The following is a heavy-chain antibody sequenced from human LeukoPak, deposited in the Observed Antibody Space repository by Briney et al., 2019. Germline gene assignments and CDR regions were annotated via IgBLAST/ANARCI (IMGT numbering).Heavy chain of an antibody. CDR3: ARGRDGSQSPIDY. CDR2: ISSSSSYI. CDR1: GFTFSSYA. Sequence: GGSLRLSCAASGFTFSSYAMSWVRQAPGKGLEWVSSISSSSSYIYYADSVRGRFTISRDNAKNSLYLQMISLRAEDTAVYYCARGRDGSQSPIDYWGQGTLVTVSS. J-gene: IGHJ4*02. V-gene: IGHV3-21*01. D-gene: IGHD5-24*01.